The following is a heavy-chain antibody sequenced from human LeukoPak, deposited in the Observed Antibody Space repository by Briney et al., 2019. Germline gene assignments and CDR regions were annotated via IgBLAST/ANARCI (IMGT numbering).Heavy chain of an antibody. CDR3: ARSYSSSFRSGCGS. V-gene: IGHV3-21*01. CDR1: GFTFSTYS. Sequence: PGGSLRLSCAASGFTFSTYSMNWVRQAPGKGLEWVSSISSSSSYIFYADSVKGRFTISRDNAKNSLFLQMNSLRAEDTAVYYCARSYSSSFRSGCGSWGQGTLVTVSS. CDR2: ISSSSSYI. J-gene: IGHJ4*02. D-gene: IGHD6-13*01.